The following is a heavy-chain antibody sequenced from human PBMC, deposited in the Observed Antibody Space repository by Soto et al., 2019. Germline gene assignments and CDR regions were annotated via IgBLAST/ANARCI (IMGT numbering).Heavy chain of an antibody. CDR1: GFTFDDYA. Sequence: PGGSLRLSCAASGFTFDDYAMHWVRQAPGKGLEWVSGISWNSGSIGYADSVKGRFTISRDNANNSLYLQMNSLRAEDTALYYCAKGGYYYDSSGSSTGYFQHWGQGTLVTVSS. J-gene: IGHJ1*01. D-gene: IGHD3-22*01. CDR3: AKGGYYYDSSGSSTGYFQH. CDR2: ISWNSGSI. V-gene: IGHV3-9*01.